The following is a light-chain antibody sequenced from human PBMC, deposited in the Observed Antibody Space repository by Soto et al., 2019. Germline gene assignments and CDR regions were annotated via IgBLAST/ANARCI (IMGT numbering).Light chain of an antibody. V-gene: IGKV2-28*01. CDR1: QSLLHSNGYNY. Sequence: DIVMTHSPLALPVTPCEPASISCSSSQSLLHSNGYNYLDWYLQKPGQSPQLLIYLGSNRASGVPDRFSGSGSGTDFTLKISRVEAEDVGVYYCMQALQTPAFGQGTKVDIK. J-gene: IGKJ1*01. CDR3: MQALQTPA. CDR2: LGS.